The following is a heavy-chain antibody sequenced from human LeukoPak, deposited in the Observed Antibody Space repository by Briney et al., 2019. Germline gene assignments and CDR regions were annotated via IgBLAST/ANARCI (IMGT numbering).Heavy chain of an antibody. Sequence: ASVKVSCKASGGTFSSYAISWVRQAPGQGLEWMGGIIPIFGTANYAQKFQGRDTITADESTSTAYMELSSLRSEDTAVYYCARGGYSYGWFDYWGQGTLVTVSS. V-gene: IGHV1-69*01. CDR3: ARGGYSYGWFDY. CDR2: IIPIFGTA. J-gene: IGHJ4*02. D-gene: IGHD5-18*01. CDR1: GGTFSSYA.